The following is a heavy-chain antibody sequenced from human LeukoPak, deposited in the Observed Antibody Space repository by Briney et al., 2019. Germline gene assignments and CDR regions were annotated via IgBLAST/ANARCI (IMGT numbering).Heavy chain of an antibody. D-gene: IGHD6-13*01. CDR3: ARDVSSSWYRGGGFFDY. Sequence: PGGSLRLSCAASGFTFSSYSMNWVRQAPGKGLEWVSSISSSSYIYYADSVKGRFTISRDNAKNSLYLQMNSLRAEDTAVYYCARDVSSSWYRGGGFFDYWGQGTLVTVSS. CDR2: ISSSSYI. J-gene: IGHJ4*02. CDR1: GFTFSSYS. V-gene: IGHV3-21*01.